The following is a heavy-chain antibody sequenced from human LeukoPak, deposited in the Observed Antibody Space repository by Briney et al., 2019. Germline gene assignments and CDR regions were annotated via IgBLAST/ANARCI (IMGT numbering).Heavy chain of an antibody. Sequence: ETLSLTCAVYGGSFSGYYWSWIRQPPGKGLEWVSDIRSDGITSYAESVKGRFTISRDNSKNTLYLQMNRLRAEDTALYYASGHGSNSYWGRGTLVTVSS. CDR1: GGSFSGYY. D-gene: IGHD6-13*01. CDR2: IRSDGIT. CDR3: SGHGSNSY. J-gene: IGHJ4*02. V-gene: IGHV3-53*01.